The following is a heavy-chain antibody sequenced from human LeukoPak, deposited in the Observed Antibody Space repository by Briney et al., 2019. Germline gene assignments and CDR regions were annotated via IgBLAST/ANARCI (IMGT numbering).Heavy chain of an antibody. V-gene: IGHV1-69*13. D-gene: IGHD5-18*01. CDR3: AISTKRGYSYGFDY. CDR2: IIPIFGTA. CDR1: GGPFSSYA. Sequence: EASVKVSCKASGGPFSSYAISWVRQAPGQGLEWMGGIIPIFGTANYAQKFQGRVTITADESTSTAYMELSSLRSEDTAVYYCAISTKRGYSYGFDYWGQGTLVTVSS. J-gene: IGHJ4*02.